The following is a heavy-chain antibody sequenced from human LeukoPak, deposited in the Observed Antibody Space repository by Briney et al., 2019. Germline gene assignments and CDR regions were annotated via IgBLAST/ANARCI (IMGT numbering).Heavy chain of an antibody. D-gene: IGHD6-19*01. V-gene: IGHV4-59*01. CDR1: GGSISSYY. CDR2: IYYSGST. CDR3: ARHGYSSGSLAWFDP. J-gene: IGHJ5*02. Sequence: SETLSLTCSVSGGSISSYYWSWIRQPPGKGLEWIGYIYYSGSTNYNPSLKSRVTISVDTSKNQFSLKLSSVTAADTAVYYCARHGYSSGSLAWFDPWGQGTQVTVSS.